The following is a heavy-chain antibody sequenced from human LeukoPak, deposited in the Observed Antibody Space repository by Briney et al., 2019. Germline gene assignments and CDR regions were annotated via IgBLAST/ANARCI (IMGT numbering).Heavy chain of an antibody. D-gene: IGHD1-1*01. CDR3: ARDPPGGTTIFDI. V-gene: IGHV6-1*01. CDR1: GDSVSSNSDA. CDR2: TYYRSKWYY. J-gene: IGHJ3*02. Sequence: SQTLSLTCAISGDSVSSNSDAWNWIRQSPSRGREWLGRTYYRSKWYYDYAVSVKSRMTINSDTSKNQLSLQLKSVTPEDTAVYYCARDPPGGTTIFDIWGQGTMVTVSS.